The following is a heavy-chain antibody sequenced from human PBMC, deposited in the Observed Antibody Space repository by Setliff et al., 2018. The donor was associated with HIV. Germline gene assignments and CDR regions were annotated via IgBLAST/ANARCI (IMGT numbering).Heavy chain of an antibody. CDR3: ARLDLTTAGQIGYFHH. V-gene: IGHV4-4*09. CDR2: IYASGSA. Sequence: SETLSLTCTVSGDSISGSYWCWIRQPPGKGLEWIGYIYASGSANHNPSLKSRASISVDTSKNQLSLKLSSVTATDTAVYYCARLDLTTAGQIGYFHHWGQGTQVTV. CDR1: GDSISGSY. D-gene: IGHD6-13*01. J-gene: IGHJ1*01.